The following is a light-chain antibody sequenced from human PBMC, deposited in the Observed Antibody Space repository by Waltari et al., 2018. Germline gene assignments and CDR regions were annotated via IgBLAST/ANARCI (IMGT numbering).Light chain of an antibody. CDR2: GST. CDR1: GSNIGAGYD. V-gene: IGLV1-40*01. CDR3: QSYDTSLSVV. Sequence: QSVLTQPPSVSGAPGQRVTISCTGSGSNIGAGYDVHWYQQLPRAAPKPLIYGSTSRPLGVPARFFGSTSGTSASLAITGLQAEDEADYYCQSYDTSLSVVFGGGTKLTVI. J-gene: IGLJ3*02.